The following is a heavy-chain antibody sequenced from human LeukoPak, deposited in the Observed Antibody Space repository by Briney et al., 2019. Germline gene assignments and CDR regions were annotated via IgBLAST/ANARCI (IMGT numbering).Heavy chain of an antibody. V-gene: IGHV4-59*01. J-gene: IGHJ4*02. CDR2: IYYSGST. Sequence: SETLSLPCTVSGGSISSYYWSWIRPPPGKGLEWIGYIYYSGSTNYNPSLKSRVTISVDTSKNQFSLKLSSVTAADTAVYYCASGAAAVGDYWGQGTLVTVSS. CDR3: ASGAAAVGDY. CDR1: GGSISSYY. D-gene: IGHD6-13*01.